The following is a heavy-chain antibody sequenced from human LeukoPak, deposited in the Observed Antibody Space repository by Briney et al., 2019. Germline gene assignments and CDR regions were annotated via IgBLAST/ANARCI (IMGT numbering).Heavy chain of an antibody. CDR3: ANQQFASVRAFDY. CDR2: INPYSGGT. J-gene: IGHJ4*02. V-gene: IGHV1-2*06. CDR1: GYTFTDYH. D-gene: IGHD3-10*01. Sequence: ASVKVSCKASGYTFTDYHIHWVRQAPGQGLEWMGRINPYSGGTHYSQEFQGRVTMTRDTPISTAYMELSSLRSDDTALYYCANQQFASVRAFDYWGQGIVVTVSS.